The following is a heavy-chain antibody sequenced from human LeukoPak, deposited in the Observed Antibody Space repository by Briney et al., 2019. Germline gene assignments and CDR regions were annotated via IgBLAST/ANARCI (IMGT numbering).Heavy chain of an antibody. D-gene: IGHD3-10*01. J-gene: IGHJ4*02. CDR1: GFTFSSYA. V-gene: IGHV3-23*01. CDR3: AKDPNCYGSGDGYYFDY. Sequence: PGGSLRLSCAASGFTFSSYAMSWVRQAPGKGLEWVSAISGSGGSTYYADSVKGRFTISRDNSKNTLYLQMNSLRAEDTAVYYCAKDPNCYGSGDGYYFDYWGQGTLVTVSS. CDR2: ISGSGGST.